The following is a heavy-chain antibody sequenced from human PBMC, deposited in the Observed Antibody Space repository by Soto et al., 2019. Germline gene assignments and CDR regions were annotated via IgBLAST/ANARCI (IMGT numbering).Heavy chain of an antibody. J-gene: IGHJ4*02. Sequence: SETLSLTCTVSSDSISSYYWSWIRQPPGKRLEWIGYISYSGSTVYNPSLKSRVTISGDTSKNQFSLKVSSVTAADTAVYYCARGTSWQLPFDYWGQGTLVTVSS. CDR3: ARGTSWQLPFDY. D-gene: IGHD6-13*01. CDR2: ISYSGST. V-gene: IGHV4-59*01. CDR1: SDSISSYY.